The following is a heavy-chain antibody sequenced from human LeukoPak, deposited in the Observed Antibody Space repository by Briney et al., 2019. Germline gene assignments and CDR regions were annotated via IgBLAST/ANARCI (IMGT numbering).Heavy chain of an antibody. J-gene: IGHJ4*02. CDR3: ARGDREYDFWSGYYTLDY. V-gene: IGHV1-18*01. Sequence: EASVKVSCKASGGTFSSFGISWVRQAPGQGLEWMGWISAYNGNTNYAQKLQGRVTMTTDTSTSTAYMELRSLRSDDSAVYYCARGDREYDFWSGYYTLDYWGQGTLVTVSS. CDR1: GGTFSSFG. D-gene: IGHD3-3*01. CDR2: ISAYNGNT.